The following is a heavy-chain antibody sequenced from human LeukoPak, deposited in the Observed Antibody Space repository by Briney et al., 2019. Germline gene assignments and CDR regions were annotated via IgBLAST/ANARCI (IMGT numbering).Heavy chain of an antibody. CDR3: ARVVSDLGSGSYTYYFDY. J-gene: IGHJ4*02. CDR2: INWNGGSK. V-gene: IGHV3-20*01. D-gene: IGHD1-26*01. CDR1: GFTFDYYG. Sequence: GGALRLSCAASGFTFDYYGLSGVRQAPGKGLEGVSGINWNGGSKGYADSVKGRFTISRDNAKNSMYLEMNSLRGEDTALYHCARVVSDLGSGSYTYYFDYWGQGTLVTVSS.